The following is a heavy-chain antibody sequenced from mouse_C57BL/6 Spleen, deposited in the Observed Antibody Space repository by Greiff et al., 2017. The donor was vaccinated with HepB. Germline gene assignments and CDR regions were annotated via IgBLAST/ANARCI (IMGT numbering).Heavy chain of an antibody. CDR2: IHPNSGST. J-gene: IGHJ4*01. V-gene: IGHV1-64*01. Sequence: QVQLQQPGAELVKPGASVKLSCKASGYTFTSYWMHWVKQRPGQGLEWIGMIHPNSGSTNYNEKFKSKATLTVDKSSSTAYMQLSSLTSEDSAVYYCARRYGYGYAMDYWGQGTSVTVSS. CDR1: GYTFTSYW. CDR3: ARRYGYGYAMDY. D-gene: IGHD2-2*01.